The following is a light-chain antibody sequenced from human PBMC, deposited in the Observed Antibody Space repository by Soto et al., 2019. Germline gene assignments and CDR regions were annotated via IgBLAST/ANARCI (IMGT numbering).Light chain of an antibody. V-gene: IGKV1-39*01. J-gene: IGKJ3*01. Sequence: DSQMTQSPSSLSASVGDRVTITCRASQSISSYLNWYQQKPGKAPKLLIYAASSLQSGVPSRFSGSGSGTDFTLIISSLQPEDFATYYCQQSYSTPFTCGPGTKVDIK. CDR1: QSISSY. CDR2: AAS. CDR3: QQSYSTPFT.